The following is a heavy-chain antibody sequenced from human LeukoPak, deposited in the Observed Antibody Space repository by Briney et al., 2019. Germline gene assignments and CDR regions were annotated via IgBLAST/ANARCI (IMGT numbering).Heavy chain of an antibody. CDR1: GFTFSSYG. V-gene: IGHV3-30*02. J-gene: IGHJ5*02. CDR3: AKDGKGYSSRLSWFDP. CDR2: IRYDGSNK. Sequence: GGSLRLSCAASGFTFSSYGMHWVRQAPGQGLEWVAFIRYDGSNKYYADSVKGRFTITRDNSKNTLYLQMNSLRAEDTAVYYCAKDGKGYSSRLSWFDPWGQGTLVTVSS. D-gene: IGHD6-13*01.